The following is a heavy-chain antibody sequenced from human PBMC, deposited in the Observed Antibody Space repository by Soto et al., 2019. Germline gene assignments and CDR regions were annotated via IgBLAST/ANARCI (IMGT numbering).Heavy chain of an antibody. CDR2: SYYIGST. CDR1: GGAISSYY. V-gene: IGHV4-59*08. J-gene: IGHJ5*02. D-gene: IGHD6-13*01. CDR3: ARAKAPLYSSSWYWFDP. Sequence: QVQLQESGPGLVKPSETLSLTCTVSGGAISSYYWSWIRQPPAKGLEYNGYSYYIGSTNHNPSLNSRVTISVDTSNNQFSLKLSSVTAADTAGYYCARAKAPLYSSSWYWFDPWGQGTLVTVSS.